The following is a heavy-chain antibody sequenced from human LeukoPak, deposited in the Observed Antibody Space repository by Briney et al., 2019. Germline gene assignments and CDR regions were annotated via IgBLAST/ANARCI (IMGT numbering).Heavy chain of an antibody. Sequence: GGSLRLSCAASGFTFSSYWMSWVRQAPGKGLEWVGRIRSKANNYATVYAASVKGRFTISRDDSKNTAYLQMNSLKTEDTAVYYCTKSSGSYSFDYWGQGTLVTVSS. CDR1: GFTFSSYW. J-gene: IGHJ4*02. V-gene: IGHV3-73*01. D-gene: IGHD1-26*01. CDR3: TKSSGSYSFDY. CDR2: IRSKANNYAT.